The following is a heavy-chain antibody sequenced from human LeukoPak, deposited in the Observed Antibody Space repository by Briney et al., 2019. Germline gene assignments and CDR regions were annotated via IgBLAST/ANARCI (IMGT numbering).Heavy chain of an antibody. Sequence: MPGGSLRLSCAASGFTFSSYSMNWVRQAPGKGLEWVSSISSSSSYIYYADSLKGRFTISRDNAKNSLYLQMNSLRAEDTAVYYCARARGENYDFWSGYYTAYYYYYMDVWGKGTTVTVSS. J-gene: IGHJ6*03. CDR2: ISSSSSYI. CDR3: ARARGENYDFWSGYYTAYYYYYMDV. V-gene: IGHV3-21*01. CDR1: GFTFSSYS. D-gene: IGHD3-3*01.